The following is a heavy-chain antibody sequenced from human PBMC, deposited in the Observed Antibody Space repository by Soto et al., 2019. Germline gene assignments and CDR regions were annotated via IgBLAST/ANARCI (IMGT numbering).Heavy chain of an antibody. CDR2: INGTGGGT. D-gene: IGHD1-26*01. CDR1: GFTFKNYA. V-gene: IGHV3-23*01. Sequence: GGSLRLSCAASGFTFKNYAMSWVRQAPGKGLEWVSGINGTGGGTWYADSVKGRFTISRDNSKNTLYLQMNSLRAEDTAVYYCVRGVATSRDCYYGMDVWGQGTKVTVSS. CDR3: VRGVATSRDCYYGMDV. J-gene: IGHJ6*02.